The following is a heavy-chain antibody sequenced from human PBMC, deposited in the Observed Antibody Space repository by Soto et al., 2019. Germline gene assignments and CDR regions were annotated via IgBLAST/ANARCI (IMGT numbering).Heavy chain of an antibody. J-gene: IGHJ3*02. CDR1: GFTFSSYA. CDR2: ISGSGGST. D-gene: IGHD1-1*01. CDR3: AKDPRYNWNDWDAFDI. Sequence: GGSLRLSCAASGFTFSSYAMSWVRQAPGKGLEWVSAISGSGGSTYYADSVKGRFTISRDNSKNTPYLQMNSLRAEDTAVYYCAKDPRYNWNDWDAFDIWGQGTMVTVSS. V-gene: IGHV3-23*01.